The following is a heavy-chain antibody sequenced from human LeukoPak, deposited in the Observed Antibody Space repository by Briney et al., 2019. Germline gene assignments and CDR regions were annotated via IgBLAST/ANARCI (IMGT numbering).Heavy chain of an antibody. CDR2: IGSSGSLI. CDR3: ASRVVGARFDY. Sequence: PGGSLRLSCAASGFTFSSYEMNWVRLAPGKGLEWVSFIGSSGSLIFYADSVKGRFTISRDNAKNSLYLEMNSLRAEDTAIYYCASRVVGARFDYWGQGTLVTVSS. V-gene: IGHV3-48*03. D-gene: IGHD1-26*01. J-gene: IGHJ4*02. CDR1: GFTFSSYE.